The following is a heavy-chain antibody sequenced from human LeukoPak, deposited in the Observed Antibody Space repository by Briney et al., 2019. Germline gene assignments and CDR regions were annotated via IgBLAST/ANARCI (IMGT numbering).Heavy chain of an antibody. CDR2: IIPILCIA. Sequence: SVKVSCKASRGTFSSYTISWVRQAPGQRLEWMGRIIPILCIANYAQKFQGRVTISADKYASTAYMELSSLRSEDTGVYFCARDLRLELDYGMDVWGQGTTVTVCS. CDR1: RGTFSSYT. CDR3: ARDLRLELDYGMDV. V-gene: IGHV1-69*04. D-gene: IGHD1-7*01. J-gene: IGHJ6*02.